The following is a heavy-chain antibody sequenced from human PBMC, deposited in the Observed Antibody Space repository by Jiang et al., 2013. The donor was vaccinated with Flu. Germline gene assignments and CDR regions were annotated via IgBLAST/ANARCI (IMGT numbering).Heavy chain of an antibody. CDR3: ARSPLAYSYGSAYYYYGMDV. CDR2: IDWDDDK. J-gene: IGHJ6*02. D-gene: IGHD5-18*01. V-gene: IGHV2-70*01. Sequence: LALIDWDDDKYYSTSLKTRLTISKDTSKNQVVLTMTNMDPVDTATYYCARSPLAYSYGSAYYYYGMDVWGQGTTVTVSS.